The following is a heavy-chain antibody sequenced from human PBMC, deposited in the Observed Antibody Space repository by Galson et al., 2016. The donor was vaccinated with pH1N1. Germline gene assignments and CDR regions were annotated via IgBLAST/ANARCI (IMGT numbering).Heavy chain of an antibody. CDR1: GGSISSGSYY. J-gene: IGHJ4*02. CDR3: ARQRPPTEDWGYYFDY. CDR2: IYYSGST. D-gene: IGHD3/OR15-3a*01. Sequence: ETLSLTCAVSGGSISSGSYYWGWIRQPPGKGLEWIGSIYYSGSTYYNPSLKSRVTISVDTSKNQFSLKLSSVTAADTAVYYCARQRPPTEDWGYYFDYWGQGTLVTVSS. V-gene: IGHV4-39*01.